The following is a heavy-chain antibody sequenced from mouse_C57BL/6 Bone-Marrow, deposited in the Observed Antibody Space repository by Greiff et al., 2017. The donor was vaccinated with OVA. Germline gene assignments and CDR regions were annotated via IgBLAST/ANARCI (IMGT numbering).Heavy chain of an antibody. Sequence: VKLMESGAELARPGASVKLSCKASGYTFTSYGISWVKQRTGQGLEWIGEIYPRSGNTYYNEKFKGKATLTADKSSSTAYMELRSLTSEDSAVYFCARDGYYPSWFAYWGQGTLVTVSA. CDR1: GYTFTSYG. CDR2: IYPRSGNT. D-gene: IGHD2-3*01. J-gene: IGHJ3*01. CDR3: ARDGYYPSWFAY. V-gene: IGHV1-81*01.